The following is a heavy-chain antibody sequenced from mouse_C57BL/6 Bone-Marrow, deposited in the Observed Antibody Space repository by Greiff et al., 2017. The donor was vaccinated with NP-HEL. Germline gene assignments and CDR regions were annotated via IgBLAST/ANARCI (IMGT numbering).Heavy chain of an antibody. CDR1: GFTFTDYY. J-gene: IGHJ2*01. Sequence: EVKLMASGGGLVQPGGSLSLSCAASGFTFTDYYMSWVRQPPGKALEWLGFIRNKANGYTTEYSASVKGRFTISRDNSQSILYLQMNALRAEDSATYYCARGLHFDYWGQGTTLTVSS. CDR3: ARGLHFDY. CDR2: IRNKANGYTT. V-gene: IGHV7-3*01.